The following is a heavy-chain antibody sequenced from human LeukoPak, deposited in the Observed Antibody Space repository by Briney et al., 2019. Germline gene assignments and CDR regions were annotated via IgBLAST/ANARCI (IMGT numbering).Heavy chain of an antibody. CDR3: AKGLSANYGVAGAFHI. CDR2: FHTSGNT. Sequence: SETLSLTCTVSGGPISSGSFYWSWVRQPAGKGLEWIGRFHTSGNTYYNPSLKSRVSISVDASKNHFSLQLSSVTAADTAVYYCAKGLSANYGVAGAFHIWGQGTMVTVSS. J-gene: IGHJ3*02. V-gene: IGHV4-61*02. D-gene: IGHD4-17*01. CDR1: GGPISSGSFY.